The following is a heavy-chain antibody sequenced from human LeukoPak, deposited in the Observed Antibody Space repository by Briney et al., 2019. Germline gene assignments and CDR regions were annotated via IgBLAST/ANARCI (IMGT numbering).Heavy chain of an antibody. CDR3: ATRPADGSWYGVFDF. V-gene: IGHV4-59*01. D-gene: IGHD3-10*01. CDR1: GVSMTGYY. Sequence: PSETLSLTCSVSGVSMTGYYWSWIRQAPGKAPEWIGYIYSSGSTNYNPSLNSRVTMSLDASKNQFSLKFTFVPAADTAVYYCATRPADGSWYGVFDFWSRGTLVTVSS. J-gene: IGHJ4*01. CDR2: IYSSGST.